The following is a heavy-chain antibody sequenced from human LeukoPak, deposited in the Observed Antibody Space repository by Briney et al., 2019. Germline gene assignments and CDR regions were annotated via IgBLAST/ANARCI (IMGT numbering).Heavy chain of an antibody. CDR1: GGSFSGYY. CDR3: ARGVSGSYFFSAIDY. J-gene: IGHJ4*02. Sequence: SGTLSLTCAVYGGSFSGYYWSWIRQPPGKGLEWIGEINHSGSTNYNPSLKSRVTISVDTSKNQFSLKLSSVTAADTAVYYCARGVSGSYFFSAIDYWGQGTLVTVSS. D-gene: IGHD1-26*01. CDR2: INHSGST. V-gene: IGHV4-34*01.